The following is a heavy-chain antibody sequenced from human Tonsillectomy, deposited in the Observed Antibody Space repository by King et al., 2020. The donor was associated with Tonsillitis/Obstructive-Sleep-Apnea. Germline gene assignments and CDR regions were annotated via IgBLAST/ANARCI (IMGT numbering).Heavy chain of an antibody. Sequence: QLQESGPGLVKPSETLSLTCTVPGGPISSYYWSWIRQPPGKGLEWIGYIYYSGSTNYNPSLNSRVTISGETPKNQFSLKMSSVTAADTAVYYCARDHCTGTSCSPGVWGKGATVTVSS. CDR3: ARDHCTGTSCSPGV. V-gene: IGHV4-59*01. J-gene: IGHJ6*04. CDR1: GGPISSYY. D-gene: IGHD2-2*01. CDR2: IYYSGST.